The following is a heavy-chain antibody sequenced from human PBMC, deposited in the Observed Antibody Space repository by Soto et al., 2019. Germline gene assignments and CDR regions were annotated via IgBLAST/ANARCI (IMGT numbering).Heavy chain of an antibody. CDR3: ARDVEATVTVSYYYYGMDV. CDR2: IWYDGSNK. D-gene: IGHD4-17*01. Sequence: QVQLVESGGGVVQPGRSLRLSCAASGFTFSSYGMHWVRQAPGKGLEWVAVIWYDGSNKYYADSVKGRFTISRDNSKNTLYLQMNSLRAEDTAVYYCARDVEATVTVSYYYYGMDVWGQGTTVTVSS. V-gene: IGHV3-33*01. J-gene: IGHJ6*02. CDR1: GFTFSSYG.